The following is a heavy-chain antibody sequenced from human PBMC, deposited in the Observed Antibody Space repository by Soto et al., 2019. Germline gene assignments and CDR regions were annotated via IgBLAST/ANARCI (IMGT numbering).Heavy chain of an antibody. CDR2: IIPIFGTA. V-gene: IGHV1-69*01. D-gene: IGHD3-22*01. CDR1: GGTFSSYA. J-gene: IGHJ4*02. Sequence: QVQLVQSGAEVKKPGSSVKVSCKASGGTFSSYAISWVRQAPGQGLEWMGGIIPIFGTANYAQKFHGRVTITADESTSTAYMELSSLRSEDTAVYYCARDRDSSGYQQKSKSFDYWGQGTLVTVSS. CDR3: ARDRDSSGYQQKSKSFDY.